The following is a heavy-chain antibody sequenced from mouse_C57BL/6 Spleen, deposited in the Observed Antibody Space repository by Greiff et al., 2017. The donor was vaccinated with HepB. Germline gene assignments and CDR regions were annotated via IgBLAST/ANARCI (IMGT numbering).Heavy chain of an antibody. CDR2: IDPETGGT. J-gene: IGHJ4*01. D-gene: IGHD2-2*01. V-gene: IGHV1-15*01. CDR3: TNLLWLRRAMDY. Sequence: QVQLQQSGAELVRPGASVTLSCKASGYTFTDYEMHWVKQTPVHGLEWIGAIDPETGGTAYNQKFKGKAILTADKSSSTAYMELRSLTSEDSAVYYCTNLLWLRRAMDYWGQGTSVTVSS. CDR1: GYTFTDYE.